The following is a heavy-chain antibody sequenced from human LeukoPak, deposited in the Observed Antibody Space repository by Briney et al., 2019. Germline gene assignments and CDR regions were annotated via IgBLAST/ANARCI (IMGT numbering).Heavy chain of an antibody. CDR1: GGSISPYY. CDR2: LYVSGST. D-gene: IGHD3-16*01. Sequence: SETLSLTCTVSGGSISPYYWNWIRQPAGKGLEWIGRLYVSGSTDYNPSLKSRVSISGDTSKNQFSLKLSSVSAADTAVYYCARLKLGAYFDLWGRGTLVTVSS. V-gene: IGHV4-4*07. J-gene: IGHJ2*01. CDR3: ARLKLGAYFDL.